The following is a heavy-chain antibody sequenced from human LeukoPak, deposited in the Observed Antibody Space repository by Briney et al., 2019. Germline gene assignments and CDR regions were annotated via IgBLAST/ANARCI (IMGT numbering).Heavy chain of an antibody. Sequence: SETLSLTCTVSGYSISSGYYWGWIRQPPGKGLEWIGSIYHSGSTYYNPSLKSRVTISVDTSKNQFSLKLSSVTAADTAVYYCARDPRDRVGDLDAFDIWGQGTMVTVSS. CDR3: ARDPRDRVGDLDAFDI. CDR1: GYSISSGYY. CDR2: IYHSGST. J-gene: IGHJ3*02. V-gene: IGHV4-38-2*02. D-gene: IGHD2-21*02.